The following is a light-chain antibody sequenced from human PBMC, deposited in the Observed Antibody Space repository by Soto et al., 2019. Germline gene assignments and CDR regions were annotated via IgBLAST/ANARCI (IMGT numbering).Light chain of an antibody. CDR2: GNS. Sequence: QSVLTQPPSVSGAPGQRVTISCTGSSSNIGAGYDVHWYQQLPGTAPKLLIYGNSNRPSGVPDRFSGSKSGTSASLAITKLQAEDEADYYCQSYDSSLSVVFGGGTTVTVL. CDR3: QSYDSSLSVV. J-gene: IGLJ2*01. CDR1: SSNIGAGYD. V-gene: IGLV1-40*01.